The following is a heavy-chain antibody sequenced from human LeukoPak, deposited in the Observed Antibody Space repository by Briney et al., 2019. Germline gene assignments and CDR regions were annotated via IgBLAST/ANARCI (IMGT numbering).Heavy chain of an antibody. D-gene: IGHD3-22*01. CDR2: IYNSGST. V-gene: IGHV4-59*08. CDR1: GGSISSFY. CDR3: ARSYSASYDSPAGWFNP. J-gene: IGHJ5*02. Sequence: SETLSLTCTVSGGSISSFYWGWIRQPPGKGLEWIGYIYNSGSTDYNPSLKSRVTISVDTSKNQFSLRLSSVTAADTAVYYCARSYSASYDSPAGWFNPWGQGTLVTVSS.